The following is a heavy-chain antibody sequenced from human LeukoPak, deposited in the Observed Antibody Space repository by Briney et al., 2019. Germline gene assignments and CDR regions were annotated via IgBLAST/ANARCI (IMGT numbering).Heavy chain of an antibody. CDR1: GFSFSIYN. V-gene: IGHV3-21*01. CDR3: ARDQYYSDSSGYPYDI. Sequence: SGGSLRLSCEASGFSFSIYNMNWVRLAPGKGLEWVSSISGSSSHVWYADSVKGRFTSSRDNAKNSLYLQTSSLRVEDTAVYYCARDQYYSDSSGYPYDIWGQGTMVTVSS. CDR2: ISGSSSHV. D-gene: IGHD3-22*01. J-gene: IGHJ3*02.